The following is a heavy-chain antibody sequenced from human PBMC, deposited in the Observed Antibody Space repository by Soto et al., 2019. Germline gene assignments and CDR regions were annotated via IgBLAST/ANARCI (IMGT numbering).Heavy chain of an antibody. CDR3: ARLVGVAISP. CDR1: GESYY. V-gene: IGHV4-34*01. D-gene: IGHD2-21*01. CDR2: INHSGNT. Sequence: SETLSLTCTFFGESYYWSWIRQSPGKGLEWIGEINHSGNTNYNPSLKSRVTIALDTSKSLVSLRLNSVTAADTAVYYCARLVGVAISPWGQGTLVTVSS. J-gene: IGHJ4*02.